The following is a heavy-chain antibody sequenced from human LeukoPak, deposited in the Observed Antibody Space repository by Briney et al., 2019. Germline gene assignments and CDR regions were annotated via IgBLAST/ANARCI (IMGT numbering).Heavy chain of an antibody. CDR2: ITWDGGST. CDR1: GFTFDDYS. CDR3: AKDLGTGSYYEAFDY. V-gene: IGHV3-43*01. D-gene: IGHD1-26*01. Sequence: GGSLRLSCGASGFTFDDYSIHWVRQAPGMSLEWVSLITWDGGSTCYADSVKGRLTISRDNRKNSVYLQMNSLRIEDTAFYYCAKDLGTGSYYEAFDYWGQGTLVTVSS. J-gene: IGHJ4*02.